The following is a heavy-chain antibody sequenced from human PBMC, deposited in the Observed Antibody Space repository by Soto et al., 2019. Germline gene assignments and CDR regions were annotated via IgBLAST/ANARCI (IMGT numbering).Heavy chain of an antibody. CDR1: GGSVSSGSYY. J-gene: IGHJ6*02. V-gene: IGHV4-61*01. CDR3: ARNRLVGATSHYYGMDV. D-gene: IGHD1-26*01. Sequence: PSETLSLTCTVSGGSVSSGSYYWSWIRQPPGKGLEWIGYIYYSGSTNYNPSLKSRVTISVDTSKNQFSLKLSSVTAADTAVYYCARNRLVGATSHYYGMDVWGQGTTVTVSS. CDR2: IYYSGST.